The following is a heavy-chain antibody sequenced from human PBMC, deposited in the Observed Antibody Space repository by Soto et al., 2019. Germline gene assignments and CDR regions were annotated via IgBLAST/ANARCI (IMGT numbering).Heavy chain of an antibody. Sequence: GGSLRLSGAASRFTFSSYAMSWVRQAPGKGLEWVSAISGSGGSTYYADSVKGRCTISRDNAKNTLYLQMNSLRAEDTAVYYCARKIEYKYGDPRNNWFGPWGQGTPVTVSS. D-gene: IGHD3-10*01. V-gene: IGHV3-23*01. J-gene: IGHJ5*02. CDR3: ARKIEYKYGDPRNNWFGP. CDR1: RFTFSSYA. CDR2: ISGSGGST.